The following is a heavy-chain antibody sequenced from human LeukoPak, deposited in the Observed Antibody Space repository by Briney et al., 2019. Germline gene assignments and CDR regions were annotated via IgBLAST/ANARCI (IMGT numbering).Heavy chain of an antibody. CDR3: ARVDYGDYVAAVDI. J-gene: IGHJ3*02. V-gene: IGHV3-74*01. CDR1: GFTFSSNW. CDR2: LNRDGSST. Sequence: GGSLRLSCAASGFTFSSNWMHWIRQTPGKGLVWVSRLNRDGSSTSYADSVKGRFTISRDNAKNTLYLQMNSLRVEDTAVYYCARVDYGDYVAAVDIWGQGTLVTVFS. D-gene: IGHD4-17*01.